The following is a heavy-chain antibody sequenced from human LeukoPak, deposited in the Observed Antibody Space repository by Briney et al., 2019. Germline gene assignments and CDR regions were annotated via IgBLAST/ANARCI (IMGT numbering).Heavy chain of an antibody. V-gene: IGHV3-23*01. CDR1: GFTFSSYA. Sequence: GGSLRLSCAASGFTFSSYAMSWVRQAPGKGLEWVSAISGSGGSTYYADSVKGRFTISRDNSKNTLYLQMNSLGAEDTAVYYCAKELWFGELLLRNWFDPWGQGTLVTVSS. D-gene: IGHD3-10*01. CDR3: AKELWFGELLLRNWFDP. CDR2: ISGSGGST. J-gene: IGHJ5*02.